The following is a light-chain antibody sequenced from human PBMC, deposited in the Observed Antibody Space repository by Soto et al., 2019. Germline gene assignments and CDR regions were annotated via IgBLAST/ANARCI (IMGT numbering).Light chain of an antibody. CDR3: QESYSTPSVT. Sequence: DIQMTQSPSSMSASVGDRVTITCRASQSISAYLNWYQQKPGKAPNLLIYAASSLQSGVPSRFSGSGSGTDFTLTISSLQPEDFATYYCQESYSTPSVTFGPGTKVDIK. CDR2: AAS. V-gene: IGKV1-39*01. CDR1: QSISAY. J-gene: IGKJ3*01.